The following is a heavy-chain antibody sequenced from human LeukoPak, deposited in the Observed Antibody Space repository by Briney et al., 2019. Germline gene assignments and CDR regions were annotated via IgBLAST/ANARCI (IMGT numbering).Heavy chain of an antibody. V-gene: IGHV1-8*02. CDR1: GGTFSSYA. CDR2: MNPNSGNT. J-gene: IGHJ4*02. D-gene: IGHD2-15*01. Sequence: ASVKVSCKASGGTFSSYAISWVRQATGQGLEWMGWMNPNSGNTGYAQKFQGRVTMTRNTSISTAYMELSSLRSEDTAVYYCARGAHCSGGSCYSRLYYWGQGTLVTVSS. CDR3: ARGAHCSGGSCYSRLYY.